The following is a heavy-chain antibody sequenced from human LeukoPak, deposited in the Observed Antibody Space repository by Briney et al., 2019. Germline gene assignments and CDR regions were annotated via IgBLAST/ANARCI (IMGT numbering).Heavy chain of an antibody. J-gene: IGHJ6*03. Sequence: GGSLRLSCAASGFTFSSHWMSWVRQAPGKGLEWVANIKQDGSEKYYVDSVKGRFTISRDNAKNSLYLQMNSLRAEDTAVYYCARELIVGATWHYYYYMDVWGKGTTVTVSS. D-gene: IGHD1-26*01. CDR3: ARELIVGATWHYYYYMDV. CDR1: GFTFSSHW. V-gene: IGHV3-7*01. CDR2: IKQDGSEK.